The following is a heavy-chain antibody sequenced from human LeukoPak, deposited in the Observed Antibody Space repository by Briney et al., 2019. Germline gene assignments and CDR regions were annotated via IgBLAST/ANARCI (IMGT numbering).Heavy chain of an antibody. J-gene: IGHJ5*02. D-gene: IGHD6-13*01. V-gene: IGHV4-59*01. Sequence: WETLSLTCTVSGGSINNYYWSWIRQPPGLGLEWIGYIYHRGNSNYNPSLKSRVAMSADTSKTQFSLRLGSVTAADTAVYYCARGVAAPGTGGLSWFDPWGQGTLVTVSS. CDR1: GGSINNYY. CDR3: ARGVAAPGTGGLSWFDP. CDR2: IYHRGNS.